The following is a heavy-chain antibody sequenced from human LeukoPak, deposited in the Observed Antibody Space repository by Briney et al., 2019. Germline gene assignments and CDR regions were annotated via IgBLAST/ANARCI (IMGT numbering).Heavy chain of an antibody. D-gene: IGHD3-10*01. V-gene: IGHV1-69*01. CDR2: IIPIFGPA. CDR3: ARDRVTMVRGVIGYGMDV. Sequence: GSSVKVSCKASGGTFSSYAISWVRQAPGQGLEWMGGIIPIFGPANYAQKFQGRVTITADESTSTAYMELSSLRSEDTAVYFCARDRVTMVRGVIGYGMDVWGKGTTVTVSS. J-gene: IGHJ6*04. CDR1: GGTFSSYA.